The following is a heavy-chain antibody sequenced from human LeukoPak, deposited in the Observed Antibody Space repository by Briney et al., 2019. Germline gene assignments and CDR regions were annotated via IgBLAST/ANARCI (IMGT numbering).Heavy chain of an antibody. CDR1: GGSFSGYY. J-gene: IGHJ4*02. D-gene: IGHD3-22*01. Sequence: SETLSLTCAVYGGSFSGYYWSWIRQPPGKGLKWIGEINHSGSTNYNPSLKSRVTISVDTSKNQFSLKLSSVTAADTAVYYCARGPPLNPGDFDSSGYYYFDYWGQGTLVTVSS. CDR3: ARGPPLNPGDFDSSGYYYFDY. CDR2: INHSGST. V-gene: IGHV4-34*01.